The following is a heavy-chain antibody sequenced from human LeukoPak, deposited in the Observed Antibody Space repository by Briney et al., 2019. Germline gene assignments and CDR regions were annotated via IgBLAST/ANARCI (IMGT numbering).Heavy chain of an antibody. J-gene: IGHJ4*02. CDR2: IKSKPDGESV. V-gene: IGHV3-15*01. Sequence: GGSLRLSCAASGFTFSNAWMTWARQAPGKGLEWLARIKSKPDGESVVYAEGVKGRFIISREDSRTTVYLQMSSLKTEDTAVYYCTTDRGIGPRPVFDSWGQGTLVTVSS. CDR3: TTDRGIGPRPVFDS. CDR1: GFTFSNAW. D-gene: IGHD6-6*01.